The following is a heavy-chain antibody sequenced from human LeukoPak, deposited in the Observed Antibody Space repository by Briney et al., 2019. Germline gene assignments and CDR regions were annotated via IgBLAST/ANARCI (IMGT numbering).Heavy chain of an antibody. J-gene: IGHJ4*02. Sequence: GGSLRLSCTASGFTFGDYAMSWFRQAPGKGLEWVGFIRSKAYGGTTEYAASVKGRFTISRDDSKSIAYLQMNSLKTEDTAVYYCTREPSAPDYGDYGYFDYWGRGTLVTVSS. CDR2: IRSKAYGGTT. CDR1: GFTFGDYA. D-gene: IGHD4-17*01. CDR3: TREPSAPDYGDYGYFDY. V-gene: IGHV3-49*03.